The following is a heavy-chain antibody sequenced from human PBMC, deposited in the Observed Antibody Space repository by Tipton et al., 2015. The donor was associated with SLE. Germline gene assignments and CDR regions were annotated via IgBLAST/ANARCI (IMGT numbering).Heavy chain of an antibody. J-gene: IGHJ3*02. V-gene: IGHV4-39*07. CDR2: IYYSGST. CDR1: GGSISSSSYY. CDR3: AREPSMVVAFDI. Sequence: TLSLTCIVSGGSISSSSYYWGWIRQPPGKGLEWIGSIYYSGSTYYNPSLKSRVTVSVDTSKNQFSLKLSSVTAADTAVYYCAREPSMVVAFDIWGQGTMVTVSS. D-gene: IGHD3-10*01.